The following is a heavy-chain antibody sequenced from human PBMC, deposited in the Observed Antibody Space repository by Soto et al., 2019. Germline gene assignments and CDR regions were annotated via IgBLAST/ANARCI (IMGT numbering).Heavy chain of an antibody. Sequence: QVQLVESGGGVVQPGRSLRLSCAASGFTFSSYGMHWVRQAPGKGLEWVAVISYDGSNKYYADSVKGRFTISRNNSKNTLYLQMNSLRAEDTAVYYCAKDGTWSGYYTTYYYYYGMNVWGQGTTVTVSS. J-gene: IGHJ6*02. CDR1: GFTFSSYG. CDR2: ISYDGSNK. D-gene: IGHD3-3*01. CDR3: AKDGTWSGYYTTYYYYYGMNV. V-gene: IGHV3-30*18.